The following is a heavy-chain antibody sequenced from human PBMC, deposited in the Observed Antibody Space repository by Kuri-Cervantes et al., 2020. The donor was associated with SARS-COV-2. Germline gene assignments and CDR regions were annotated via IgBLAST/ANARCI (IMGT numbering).Heavy chain of an antibody. CDR2: IYYSGST. V-gene: IGHV4-59*04. Sequence: SETLSLTCTVSGGSISSYYWSWIRQPPGKGLEWIGYIYYSGSTYYNPSLKSRVTISVDTSKNQFSLKLSSVTAADTAVYYCARQMMSSITIFGVVITRNWFDPWGQGTLVTVSS. CDR1: GGSISSYY. J-gene: IGHJ5*02. D-gene: IGHD3-3*01. CDR3: ARQMMSSITIFGVVITRNWFDP.